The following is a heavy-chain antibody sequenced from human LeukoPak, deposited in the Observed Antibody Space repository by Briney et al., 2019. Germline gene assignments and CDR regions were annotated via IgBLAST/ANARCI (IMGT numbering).Heavy chain of an antibody. CDR3: ARAHTYFYGSGSWYFDF. CDR2: ISSSSSTI. V-gene: IGHV3-48*01. J-gene: IGHJ4*02. CDR1: GFTFSDYS. Sequence: PGGSLRPSCAASGFTFSDYSMNWVRQAPGKGLEWVSYISSSSSTIYYADSVKGRFTISRDNAKNSLYLHMNSLRTEDTAVYYCARAHTYFYGSGSWYFDFWGQGTLVTVSS. D-gene: IGHD3-10*01.